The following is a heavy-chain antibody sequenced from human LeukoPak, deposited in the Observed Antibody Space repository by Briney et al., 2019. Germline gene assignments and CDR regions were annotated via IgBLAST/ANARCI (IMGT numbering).Heavy chain of an antibody. CDR3: AKYYDFWSGYSPDAFDI. D-gene: IGHD3-3*01. CDR1: GFTFSSYA. V-gene: IGHV3-21*01. J-gene: IGHJ3*02. CDR2: ISSSSSYI. Sequence: GGSLRLSCAASGFTFSSYAMSWVRQAPGKGLEWVSSISSSSSYIYYADSVKGRFTISRDNAKNSLYLQMNSLRAEDTAVYYCAKYYDFWSGYSPDAFDIWGQGTMVTVSS.